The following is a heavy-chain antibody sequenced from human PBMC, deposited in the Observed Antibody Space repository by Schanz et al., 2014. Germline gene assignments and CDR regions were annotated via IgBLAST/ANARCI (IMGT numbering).Heavy chain of an antibody. J-gene: IGHJ4*02. V-gene: IGHV3-23*01. D-gene: IGHD2-15*01. CDR3: VKDDRGDVVVVAANY. CDR2: MIGSGSSV. Sequence: EVQLLESGGGLVQPGGSLRLSCVASGFTFSSYAMSWVRQAPGKGLEWVSRMIGSGSSVFYADSVKGRFTISRDNSRNTVYLQMSSLRAEDTAVYYCVKDDRGDVVVVAANYWGQGAQVIVSS. CDR1: GFTFSSYA.